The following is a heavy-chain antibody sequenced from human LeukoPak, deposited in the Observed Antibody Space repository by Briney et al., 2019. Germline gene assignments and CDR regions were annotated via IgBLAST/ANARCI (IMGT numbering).Heavy chain of an antibody. Sequence: ASVKVSCKASGGTFSSYAISWVRQAPGQGLEWMGGIIPIFGTANYAQKFQGRVTITADKSTSTAYMELSSLRSEDTAVYYCASRGYDSSGYGPRAFDIWGQGTMVTVSS. CDR1: GGTFSSYA. J-gene: IGHJ3*02. CDR3: ASRGYDSSGYGPRAFDI. D-gene: IGHD3-22*01. V-gene: IGHV1-69*06. CDR2: IIPIFGTA.